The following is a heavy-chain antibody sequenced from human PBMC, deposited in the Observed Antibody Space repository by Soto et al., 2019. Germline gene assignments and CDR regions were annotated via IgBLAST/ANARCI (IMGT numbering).Heavy chain of an antibody. V-gene: IGHV3-33*01. Sequence: GWCLRLACASSGFTFSIYGMHWVRQAPGKGLEWVAVIWYDGSNKYYADSVKGRFTISRDNSKNTLYLQMNSLRAEDTAVYYCAREAVAPTAPDYWVQGTPVPV. D-gene: IGHD6-19*01. CDR1: GFTFSIYG. J-gene: IGHJ4*02. CDR3: AREAVAPTAPDY. CDR2: IWYDGSNK.